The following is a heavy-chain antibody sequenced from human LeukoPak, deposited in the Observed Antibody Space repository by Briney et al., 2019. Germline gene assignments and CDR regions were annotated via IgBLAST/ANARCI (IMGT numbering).Heavy chain of an antibody. Sequence: GGSLRLSCAASGFTFSSYGMHWVRQAPGKGLEWVAFIRYDGSNKYYADSVKGRFTTSRDNSKNTLYLQMNSLRAEDTAVYYCANLYYYGSGSDYWGQGTLVTVSS. D-gene: IGHD3-10*01. V-gene: IGHV3-30*02. J-gene: IGHJ4*02. CDR2: IRYDGSNK. CDR1: GFTFSSYG. CDR3: ANLYYYGSGSDY.